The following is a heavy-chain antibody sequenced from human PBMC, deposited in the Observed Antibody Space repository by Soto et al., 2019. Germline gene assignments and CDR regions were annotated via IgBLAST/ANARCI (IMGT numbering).Heavy chain of an antibody. CDR1: GYTFTSYY. V-gene: IGHV1-46*01. D-gene: IGHD3-22*01. CDR3: ARGVDNYYDSSGYYDY. J-gene: IGHJ4*02. Sequence: ASVKVSCKASGYTFTSYYMHWVRQAPGQGLELMGIINPSGGSTSYAQKFQGRVTMTRDTSTSTVYMELSSLRSEDTAVYYCARGVDNYYDSSGYYDYWGQGTLVTVYS. CDR2: INPSGGST.